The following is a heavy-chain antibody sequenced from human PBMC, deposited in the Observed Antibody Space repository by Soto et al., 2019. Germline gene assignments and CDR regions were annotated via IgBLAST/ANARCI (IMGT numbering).Heavy chain of an antibody. J-gene: IGHJ3*01. CDR2: IIPIFGTA. V-gene: IGHV1-69*12. CDR3: ASATTYYDSSGYYGED. Sequence: QVQLVQSGAEVKKPGSSVKVSCKASGGTFSSYAISWVRQAPGQGLEWMGGIIPIFGTANYAQKFQGRVTITADEATSTAYMELSSVRSEDTAVYYCASATTYYDSSGYYGEDWGQGTMVTVSS. D-gene: IGHD3-22*01. CDR1: GGTFSSYA.